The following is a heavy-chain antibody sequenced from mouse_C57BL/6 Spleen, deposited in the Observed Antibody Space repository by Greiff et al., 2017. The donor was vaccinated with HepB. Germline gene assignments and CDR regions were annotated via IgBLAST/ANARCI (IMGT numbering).Heavy chain of an antibody. V-gene: IGHV5-17*01. CDR2: ISSGSSTI. J-gene: IGHJ4*01. D-gene: IGHD2-1*01. Sequence: DVKLVESGGGLVKPGGSLKLSCAASGFTFSDYGMHWVRQAPEKGLEWVAYISSGSSTIYYADTVKGRFTISRDNAKNTLFLQMTSLRSEDTAMYYCARNSSYAMDYWGQGTSVTVSS. CDR3: ARNSSYAMDY. CDR1: GFTFSDYG.